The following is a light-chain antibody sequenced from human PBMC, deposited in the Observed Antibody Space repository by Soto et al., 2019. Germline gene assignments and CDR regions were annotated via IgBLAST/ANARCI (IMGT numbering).Light chain of an antibody. V-gene: IGKV1-39*01. CDR3: QQSYGMPRT. Sequence: DIQMTQSPSSLSASVGDRVTITCRASQSISTYFNWYQQKPGKAPKLLIFAASTLQSGVPSRFSGSGSGTDFTLTISSLQPDDSATYYCQQSYGMPRTFGQGTKVEIK. J-gene: IGKJ1*01. CDR2: AAS. CDR1: QSISTY.